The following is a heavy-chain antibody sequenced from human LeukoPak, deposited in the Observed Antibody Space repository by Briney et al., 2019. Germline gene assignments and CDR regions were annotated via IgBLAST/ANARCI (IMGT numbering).Heavy chain of an antibody. CDR3: ASSSSWYVVFDY. CDR1: AGSISSGDYY. Sequence: SETLSLTCTVFAGSISSGDYYWSWIRQPPGKGLEWIGYIYYSGSTYYNPSLKIRVTISVDTSKNQFSLKLSSVTAADTAVYYCASSSSWYVVFDYWGQGTLVTVSS. J-gene: IGHJ4*02. CDR2: IYYSGST. V-gene: IGHV4-30-4*08. D-gene: IGHD6-13*01.